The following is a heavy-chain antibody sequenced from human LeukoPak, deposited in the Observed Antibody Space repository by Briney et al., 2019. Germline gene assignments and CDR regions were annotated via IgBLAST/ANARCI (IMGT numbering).Heavy chain of an antibody. CDR2: ISGIATGGNT. CDR1: GFTFTDYA. CDR3: AKGTTDYGSGYGMDV. V-gene: IGHV3-23*01. D-gene: IGHD3-10*01. Sequence: GGSLRLSCATSGFTFTDYAMNWVRQAPGKGLEWVSAISGIATGGNTYYRDSVKGQFTVSRDNSKNMLYLEMNSLRAEGTAVYYCAKGTTDYGSGYGMDVWGKGTTVTVSS. J-gene: IGHJ6*04.